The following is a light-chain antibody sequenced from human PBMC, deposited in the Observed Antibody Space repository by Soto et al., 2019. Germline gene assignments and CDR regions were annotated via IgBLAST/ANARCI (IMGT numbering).Light chain of an antibody. J-gene: IGKJ1*01. CDR1: QSISSW. V-gene: IGKV1-5*01. CDR2: DAS. CDR3: QQYENYWM. Sequence: DIHITHSPSTLSTSLVDRVTITCRASQSISSWLAWYQHKPGKAPKLLIYDASNLDSGVPSRFSGSGSGTEFSLTISNLQTDDCATYYCQQYENYWMFGQGTKVDIK.